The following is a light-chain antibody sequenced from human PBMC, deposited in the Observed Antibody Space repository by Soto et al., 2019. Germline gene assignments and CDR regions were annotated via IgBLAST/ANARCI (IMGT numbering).Light chain of an antibody. J-gene: IGKJ1*01. CDR3: QQRSNRPRT. CDR2: DAS. V-gene: IGKV3-11*01. Sequence: EIVLTQSPATLSLSPGERATLSCRASQSVSSYLAWYQQKPGQAPRLLIYDASNRATGIPARFSGSGSWTDFTLTISSLEPEDFAVYYCQQRSNRPRTFGQGTKVEIK. CDR1: QSVSSY.